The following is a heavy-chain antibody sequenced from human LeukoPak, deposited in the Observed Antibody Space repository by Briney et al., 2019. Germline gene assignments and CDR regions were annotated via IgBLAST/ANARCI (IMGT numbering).Heavy chain of an antibody. CDR2: ISSSSYI. D-gene: IGHD6-19*01. V-gene: IGHV3-21*01. Sequence: PGGSLRPSCAASGFTFSSYSMNWVRQAPGKGLEWVSSISSSSYIYYADSVKGRFTISRDNAKNSLYLQMNSLRAEDTAVYYCARGTGIAVAGSVLDWFDPWGQGTLVTVSS. CDR3: ARGTGIAVAGSVLDWFDP. CDR1: GFTFSSYS. J-gene: IGHJ5*02.